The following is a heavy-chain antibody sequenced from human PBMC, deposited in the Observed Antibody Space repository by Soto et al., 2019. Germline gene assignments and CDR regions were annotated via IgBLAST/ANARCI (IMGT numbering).Heavy chain of an antibody. V-gene: IGHV3-30*03. CDR2: ISDDGSSK. CDR3: ARDRWGDFGDLNLPGY. D-gene: IGHD4-17*01. J-gene: IGHJ4*02. CDR1: GFTFSSFG. Sequence: QVLLVESGGGVVQPGRSLRISCAVSGFTFSSFGMHWVRQAPGKGLEWVAVISDDGSSKHYADSLKGRFTISRDNSHNTLYLQRDSLGPEDTAVYYCARDRWGDFGDLNLPGYWGQGTLVTVSS.